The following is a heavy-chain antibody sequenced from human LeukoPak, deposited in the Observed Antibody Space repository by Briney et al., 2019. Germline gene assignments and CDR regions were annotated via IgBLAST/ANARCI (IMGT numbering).Heavy chain of an antibody. CDR2: IYTSGST. CDR3: ARGDAGGTVVKRGDYYYYMDV. D-gene: IGHD4-23*01. J-gene: IGHJ6*03. CDR1: GGSISSGSYY. V-gene: IGHV4-61*02. Sequence: SQTLSLTCTVSGGSISSGSYYWSWIRQPAGKGLEWIGRIYTSGSTNYNPSLKSRVTISEDTSKNQFSLKLSSVTAADTAVYYCARGDAGGTVVKRGDYYYYMDVWGKGTTATVSS.